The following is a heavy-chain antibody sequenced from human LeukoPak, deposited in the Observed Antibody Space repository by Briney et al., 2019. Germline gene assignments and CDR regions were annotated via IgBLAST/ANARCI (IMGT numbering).Heavy chain of an antibody. CDR1: GITFNNYA. J-gene: IGHJ4*02. D-gene: IGHD3-9*01. CDR2: ISGSGDST. Sequence: PGGSLRLSCAASGITFNNYAMSWVRQAPGKGLEWVSAISGSGDSTYYADSVKGRFTISRDNSKNTLYLQMNSLRAEDTAVYYCAKDRYDILTGYYPWYFDYWGQGTLVTVSS. V-gene: IGHV3-23*01. CDR3: AKDRYDILTGYYPWYFDY.